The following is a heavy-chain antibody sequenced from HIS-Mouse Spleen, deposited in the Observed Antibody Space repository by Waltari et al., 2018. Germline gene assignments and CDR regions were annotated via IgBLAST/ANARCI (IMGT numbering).Heavy chain of an antibody. CDR1: GFTFSSYA. D-gene: IGHD5-18*01. V-gene: IGHV3-30-3*01. Sequence: QVQLVESGGGVVRPGRSLRLSCAASGFTFSSYALGLVRQAPGKGLGWVAGIYYDGSTNYYPSFVNRGVISSGDNSKQLPYLQMNSLAAEAAVEYYCTSHHTAALDIWGQGTLVTVSS. CDR2: IYYDGSTN. J-gene: IGHJ3*02. CDR3: TSHHTAALDI.